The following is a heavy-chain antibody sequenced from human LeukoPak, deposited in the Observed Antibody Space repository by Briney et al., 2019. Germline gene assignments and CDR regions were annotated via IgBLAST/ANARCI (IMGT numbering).Heavy chain of an antibody. Sequence: PGGSLRLSCAASGFTFSNGMNWVRQAPGKGLEWVSSISIGSNYVYYGDSVKGRFTISRDNAKKSLYLQMNSLRAEDTAVYYCARRWLQSYAFDIWGQGTMVTVSS. D-gene: IGHD5-24*01. J-gene: IGHJ3*02. V-gene: IGHV3-21*01. CDR3: ARRWLQSYAFDI. CDR2: ISIGSNYV. CDR1: GFTFSNG.